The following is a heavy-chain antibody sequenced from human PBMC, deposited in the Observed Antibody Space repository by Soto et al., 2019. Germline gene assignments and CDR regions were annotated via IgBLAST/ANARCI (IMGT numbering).Heavy chain of an antibody. CDR2: ISSSGSII. CDR1: GFTFSDYY. J-gene: IGHJ4*02. V-gene: IGHV3-11*01. CDR3: ARDQGYYDSSGYFDY. D-gene: IGHD3-22*01. Sequence: GGSLRLSCAASGFTFSDYYMGWIRQAPGKGLEWVSYISSSGSIIYYADSVKGRFTISRDNARNSLYLQLNSLRAEDTAVYYCARDQGYYDSSGYFDYWGQGTLVTVSS.